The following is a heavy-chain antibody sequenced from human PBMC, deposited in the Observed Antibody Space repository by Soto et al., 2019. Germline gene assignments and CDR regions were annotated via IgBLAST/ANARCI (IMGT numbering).Heavy chain of an antibody. CDR3: AKQKSDWNAHFDY. CDR2: ISYDGTDE. D-gene: IGHD1-1*01. CDR1: GFSFSSYG. V-gene: IGHV3-30*18. Sequence: GGSLRLSCAASGFSFSSYGMHWVRQAPGKGLEWVAMISYDGTDEYYADSVKGRFTISRDNSKNAVYLQMNSLRAEDTAVYYCAKQKSDWNAHFDYWGQGALLTVSS. J-gene: IGHJ4*02.